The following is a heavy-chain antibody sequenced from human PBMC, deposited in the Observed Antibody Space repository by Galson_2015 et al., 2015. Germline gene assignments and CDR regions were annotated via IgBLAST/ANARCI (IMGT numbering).Heavy chain of an antibody. CDR3: ARVRSSGYCVADY. D-gene: IGHD3-22*01. Sequence: SLRLSCAASGFTFSSYSVNWVRQAPGKGLEWVSYISKSSDTTYADSVKGRFTISRDNAKNSLYLQMNSLRAEDTAVYYCARVRSSGYCVADYWGQGTLVTVSS. V-gene: IGHV3-48*01. J-gene: IGHJ4*02. CDR1: GFTFSSYS. CDR2: ISKSSDTT.